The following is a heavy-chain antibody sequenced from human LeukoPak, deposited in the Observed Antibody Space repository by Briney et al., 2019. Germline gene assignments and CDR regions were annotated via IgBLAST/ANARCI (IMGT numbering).Heavy chain of an antibody. D-gene: IGHD7-27*01. CDR2: INSDGSIT. CDR1: GFTFSSYW. V-gene: IGHV3-74*01. CDR3: ARSPSYYDY. Sequence: GSLRLSCAASGFTFSSYWMHWVRQDPGKGLVWVSRINSDGSITTYADSVKGRFTISRDNAKNTLYLQMDSLRAEDTAIYYCARSPSYYDYWGQGTLVTVSS. J-gene: IGHJ4*02.